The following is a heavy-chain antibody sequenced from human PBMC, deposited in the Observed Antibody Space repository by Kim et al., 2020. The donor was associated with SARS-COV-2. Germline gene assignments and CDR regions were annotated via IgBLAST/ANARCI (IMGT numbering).Heavy chain of an antibody. V-gene: IGHV3-30*18. Sequence: RGSLRLSCAASGFTFNRYGIHWVRQAPGKGLEWVALISYDGNNEYYVESVKGRFTVSRDNSKNMVYLQMNSLRVEDTAVYYCANFQNWGQGTLVTVSS. CDR1: GFTFNRYG. J-gene: IGHJ4*02. CDR2: ISYDGNNE. CDR3: ANFQN.